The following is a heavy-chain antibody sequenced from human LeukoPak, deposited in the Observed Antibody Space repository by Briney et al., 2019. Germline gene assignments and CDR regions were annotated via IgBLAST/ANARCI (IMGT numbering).Heavy chain of an antibody. J-gene: IGHJ4*02. D-gene: IGHD7-27*01. V-gene: IGHV3-74*01. CDR2: IDSLGSPM. Sequence: PGGSLRLSCEASGFTFSSHWMHWVRQDPGRGLLWVSRIDSLGSPMGYADFVRGRFIISRDNAKNKLYLEMNSLTEEDTAVYYCARNNWGIDYWGRGALVTVSS. CDR3: ARNNWGIDY. CDR1: GFTFSSHW.